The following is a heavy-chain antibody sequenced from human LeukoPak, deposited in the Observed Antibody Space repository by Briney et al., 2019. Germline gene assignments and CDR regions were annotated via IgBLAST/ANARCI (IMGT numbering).Heavy chain of an antibody. J-gene: IGHJ3*02. CDR3: ARGVTYYYGSGRYYSRKDAFDI. V-gene: IGHV4-59*01. D-gene: IGHD3-10*01. CDR1: GGSISSYY. Sequence: PSETLSLTCTVSGGSISSYYWSWIRQPPGKGLEWIGYIYYSGSTNYNPSLKSRVTISVDTSKNQFSLKLSSVTAADTAVYYCARGVTYYYGSGRYYSRKDAFDIWGQGTMVTVSS. CDR2: IYYSGST.